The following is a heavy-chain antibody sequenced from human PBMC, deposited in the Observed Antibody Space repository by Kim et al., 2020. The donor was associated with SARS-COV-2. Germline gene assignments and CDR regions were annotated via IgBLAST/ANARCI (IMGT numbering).Heavy chain of an antibody. CDR2: LYYTSNT. CDR1: GGSVSSHANY. V-gene: IGHV4-61*08. CDR3: ARVCFDSFDF. J-gene: IGHJ3*01. Sequence: SETLSLTCTVSGGSVSSHANYWSWIRQPPGKGLEWIGYLYYTSNTNYNPSLRGRVTISPDASKNQFSLRLSSVTAADTAVYFCARVCFDSFDFWGQGTTVIVSS.